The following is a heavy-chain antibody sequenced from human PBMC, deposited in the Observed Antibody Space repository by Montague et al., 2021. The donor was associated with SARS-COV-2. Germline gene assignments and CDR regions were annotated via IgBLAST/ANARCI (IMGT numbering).Heavy chain of an antibody. CDR1: DGSFSDYS. V-gene: IGHV4-34*01. CDR3: ARGRQHINMVVVVVTGGEYYFDF. J-gene: IGHJ4*02. Sequence: SETLSLTCAVYDGSFSDYSWTWIRQPPGKGLEWIGEINHRGSTNYNPSLKSRVTISVDTSKNQFSLKMTSVTAADTAVYYCARGRQHINMVVVVVTGGEYYFDFWGQGTPAAVSS. D-gene: IGHD3-22*01. CDR2: INHRGST.